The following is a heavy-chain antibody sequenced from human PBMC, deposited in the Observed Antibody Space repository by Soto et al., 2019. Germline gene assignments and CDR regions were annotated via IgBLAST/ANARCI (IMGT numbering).Heavy chain of an antibody. J-gene: IGHJ4*02. CDR2: VTPRNGDT. Sequence: GASVKVSCKASGYTFTSYDINWVRQAAGQGPEWMGLVTPRNGDTAFAQKYQGRVTVTSNTSMSTVYMELSNLRSDDTAVYYCARGGSYWARRHYFDAWGQGTLVTGSS. CDR1: GYTFTSYD. D-gene: IGHD2-8*02. CDR3: ARGGSYWARRHYFDA. V-gene: IGHV1-8*02.